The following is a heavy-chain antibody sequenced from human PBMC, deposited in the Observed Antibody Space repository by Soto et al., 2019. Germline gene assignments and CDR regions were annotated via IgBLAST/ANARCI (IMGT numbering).Heavy chain of an antibody. CDR1: GFTFAAYA. V-gene: IGHV3-23*01. J-gene: IGHJ4*02. D-gene: IGHD6-13*01. CDR3: ARGLSAGKGSQPDF. Sequence: GGSLRLSCAASGFTFAAYAMNWVRQAPGKGLEWVSVIRGSGGSTYSADSVKGRFTISRDNSKNTLYLQMSSLRAEDTAVYYCARGLSAGKGSQPDFWGQGSLVTVSS. CDR2: IRGSGGST.